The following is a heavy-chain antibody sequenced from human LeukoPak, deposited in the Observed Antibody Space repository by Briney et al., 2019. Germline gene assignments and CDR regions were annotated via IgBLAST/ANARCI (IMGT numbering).Heavy chain of an antibody. Sequence: GGSLRLSCAASGFTFSTYAMSWVRQAPGKGLEWVGFIRSKAYGEATEYAASVKGRFSISRDDSKSIAYLQMNSLKTEDTAVYYCARGFFGYWGQGTLVTVSS. CDR3: ARGFFGY. CDR1: GFTFSTYA. J-gene: IGHJ4*02. D-gene: IGHD3-10*01. CDR2: IRSKAYGEAT. V-gene: IGHV3-49*04.